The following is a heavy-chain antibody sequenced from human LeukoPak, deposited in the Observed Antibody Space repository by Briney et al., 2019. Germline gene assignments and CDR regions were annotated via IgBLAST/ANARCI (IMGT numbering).Heavy chain of an antibody. CDR2: INPNSGGT. V-gene: IGHV1-2*02. CDR3: ARKLDSSTNPPGGWFDP. Sequence: GASVKVSCKASGYTFTGYYMHWVRQAPGQGLEWMGWINPNSGGTNYAQKFQGRVTMTRDTSISTAYMELSRLRSDDTAVYYCARKLDSSTNPPGGWFDPWGQGTLVTVSS. CDR1: GYTFTGYY. D-gene: IGHD2-2*01. J-gene: IGHJ5*02.